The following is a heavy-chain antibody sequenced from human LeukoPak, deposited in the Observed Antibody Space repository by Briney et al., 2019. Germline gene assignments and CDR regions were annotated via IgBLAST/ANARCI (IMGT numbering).Heavy chain of an antibody. CDR2: ISGSGTIT. CDR3: AKEGNYYGTDY. Sequence: PGGSLRLSCAASGFTFSNYAMSWVRQAPGKGLEWVSAISGSGTITYYADSVKGRFTISRDSSKNTLYLQMNSLRAEDTAVYYCAKEGNYYGTDYWGQGTLVTVSS. J-gene: IGHJ4*02. V-gene: IGHV3-23*01. CDR1: GFTFSNYA. D-gene: IGHD1-26*01.